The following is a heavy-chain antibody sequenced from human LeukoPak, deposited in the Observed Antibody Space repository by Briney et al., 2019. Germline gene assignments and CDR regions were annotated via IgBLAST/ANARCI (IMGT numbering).Heavy chain of an antibody. Sequence: SETLSLTCTVSGGSISSYYWSWIRQPPGKGLEWIGYIHYSGSTNYNPSLKSRVTISVDTSKNQFSLKLSSATAADTAVYYCARGPEGHCSGGSCYYYGMDVWGKGTTVTVSS. CDR1: GGSISSYY. CDR3: ARGPEGHCSGGSCYYYGMDV. CDR2: IHYSGST. D-gene: IGHD2-15*01. V-gene: IGHV4-59*01. J-gene: IGHJ6*04.